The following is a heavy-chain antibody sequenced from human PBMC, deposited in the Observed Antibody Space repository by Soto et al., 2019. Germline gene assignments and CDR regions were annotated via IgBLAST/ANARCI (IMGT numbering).Heavy chain of an antibody. J-gene: IGHJ4*02. Sequence: QVQLVQSGAEVKKPGSSVKVSCKASGGTFSSFAISWVRQAPGQGLEWMGGIIPIFGTTNYARKFHGRVTITADEPTTPAYMEVTTLKSEDTAVYYCARDRDHTYDYWGQGPLVTVSS. CDR2: IIPIFGTT. CDR3: ARDRDHTYDY. V-gene: IGHV1-69*01. CDR1: GGTFSSFA.